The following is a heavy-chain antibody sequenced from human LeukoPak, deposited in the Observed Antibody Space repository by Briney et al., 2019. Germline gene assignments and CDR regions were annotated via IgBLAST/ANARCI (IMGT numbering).Heavy chain of an antibody. D-gene: IGHD2-2*01. CDR3: ARGCRVVPGVHNVGMTSYYNGLDV. Sequence: TSVNVSCKPSGYTFTSYYKHWMRHPHAPGLELKGIINPSHSDTSYAQKFQGRVTTTRDTSTSTVYMEVVSLRSEDTAVYYCARGCRVVPGVHNVGMTSYYNGLDVWGQGTTVTVSS. V-gene: IGHV1-46*01. CDR1: GYTFTSYY. J-gene: IGHJ6*02. CDR2: INPSHSDT.